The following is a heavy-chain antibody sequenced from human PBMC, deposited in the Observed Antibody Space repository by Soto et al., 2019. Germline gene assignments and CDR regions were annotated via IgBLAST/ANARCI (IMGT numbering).Heavy chain of an antibody. D-gene: IGHD1-1*01. J-gene: IGHJ4*02. Sequence: GGSLRLSCAASGFTFSSYGMHWVRQAPGKGLEWVAFISYDGINKYYADSVKGRFTISRDNSKNTLYLQMNSLRAEDTAVYYCAKGQRYSPPDYWGQGTLVTVSS. CDR2: ISYDGINK. V-gene: IGHV3-30*18. CDR3: AKGQRYSPPDY. CDR1: GFTFSSYG.